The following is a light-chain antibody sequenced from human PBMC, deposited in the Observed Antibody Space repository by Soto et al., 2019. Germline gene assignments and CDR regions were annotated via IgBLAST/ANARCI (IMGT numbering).Light chain of an antibody. J-gene: IGKJ2*01. V-gene: IGKV3-15*01. Sequence: EIVMTQSPATLSVSPGERVTLSCRASQSLTSSLAWYQQKPGQAPRLLIYGASTRATGTPARFSGSGPGTEFTLTISSLQSEDFAVYYCQQYNNWPDMYTFGQGTKLEIK. CDR2: GAS. CDR1: QSLTSS. CDR3: QQYNNWPDMYT.